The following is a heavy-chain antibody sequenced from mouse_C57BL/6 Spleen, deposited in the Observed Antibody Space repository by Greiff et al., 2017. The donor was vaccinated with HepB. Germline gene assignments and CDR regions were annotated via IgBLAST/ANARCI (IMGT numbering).Heavy chain of an antibody. D-gene: IGHD1-1*01. Sequence: QVQLQQPGAELVKPGASVKMSCKASGYTFTSYWITWVKQRPGQGLEWIGDIYPGSGSTNYNEKFKSKATLTVDTSSSTAYMQLSSLTSEDSAVYDCARDYYGSKSPFAYWGQGTLVTVSA. J-gene: IGHJ3*01. V-gene: IGHV1-55*01. CDR3: ARDYYGSKSPFAY. CDR1: GYTFTSYW. CDR2: IYPGSGST.